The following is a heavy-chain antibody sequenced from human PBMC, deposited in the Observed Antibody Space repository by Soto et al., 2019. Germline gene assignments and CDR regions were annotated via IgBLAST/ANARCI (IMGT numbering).Heavy chain of an antibody. V-gene: IGHV1-45*02. CDR3: ARSLGVAAAGARGDYYGMDV. Sequence: ASVKVSCKASGYTFTYRYLHWVRQAPGQALEWMGWITPFNGNTNYAQKFQDRVTITRDRSMSTAYMELSSLRSEDTAMYYCARSLGVAAAGARGDYYGMDVWGQGTTVTVSS. CDR2: ITPFNGNT. CDR1: GYTFTYRY. J-gene: IGHJ6*02. D-gene: IGHD6-13*01.